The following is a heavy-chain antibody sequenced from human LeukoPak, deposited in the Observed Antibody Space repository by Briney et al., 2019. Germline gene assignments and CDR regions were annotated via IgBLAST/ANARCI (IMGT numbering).Heavy chain of an antibody. D-gene: IGHD3-9*01. V-gene: IGHV3-21*01. Sequence: NSGGSLRLSCATSGFTFNNYNMNWVRQAPGRALEWVSSITSSGTYIFYADSVKGRFTISRDNAKNSLYLQMNSLGPEDTAVYYCAKDGEALRYFDWNDYFDYWGQGTLVTVSS. J-gene: IGHJ4*02. CDR3: AKDGEALRYFDWNDYFDY. CDR1: GFTFNNYN. CDR2: ITSSGTYI.